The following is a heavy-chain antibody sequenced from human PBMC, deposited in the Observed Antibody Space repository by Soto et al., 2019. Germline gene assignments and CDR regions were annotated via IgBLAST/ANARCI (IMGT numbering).Heavy chain of an antibody. CDR2: IYYSGST. V-gene: IGHV4-39*01. Sequence: SETLSLTCTVSGGSIRTITYYWGWIRQPPGKGLEWIGTIYYSGSTYYTPSLKSRVTISADTSTNQFSLKLNDVTAADTAVYYCARHLYNYGSGSYFDYWGQGTPVTGSS. D-gene: IGHD3-10*01. CDR1: GGSIRTITYY. J-gene: IGHJ4*02. CDR3: ARHLYNYGSGSYFDY.